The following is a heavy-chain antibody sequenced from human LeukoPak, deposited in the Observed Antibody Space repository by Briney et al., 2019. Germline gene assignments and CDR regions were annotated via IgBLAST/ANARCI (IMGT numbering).Heavy chain of an antibody. D-gene: IGHD1-1*01. J-gene: IGHJ4*02. V-gene: IGHV1-46*01. CDR2: INPRGDAT. CDR1: GNTFIGYW. CDR3: AREGQQLKHFDY. Sequence: ASVKVSCKASGNTFIGYWIRWVRQAPGQGLEWMGAINPRGDATIGAQKFQGRVTTTRDTSTSTVYIELSSLRSEDTAVYYCAREGQQLKHFDYWGQGTLVTVSS.